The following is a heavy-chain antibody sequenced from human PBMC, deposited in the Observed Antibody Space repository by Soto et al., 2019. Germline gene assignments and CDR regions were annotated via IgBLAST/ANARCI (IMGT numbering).Heavy chain of an antibody. CDR3: ARRSAVPTFYFYGMDV. V-gene: IGHV5-51*01. J-gene: IGHJ6*02. CDR1: GDSFNSNW. CDR2: IYPIDSDT. D-gene: IGHD3-3*02. Sequence: PGESLKISCKVSGDSFNSNWIAWVRQRPGRGLEWMGIIYPIDSDTRYSPSFQGQVTISVDRSVNSAFLQWRSLKASDTATYYCARRSAVPTFYFYGMDVWGQGTTVTVSS.